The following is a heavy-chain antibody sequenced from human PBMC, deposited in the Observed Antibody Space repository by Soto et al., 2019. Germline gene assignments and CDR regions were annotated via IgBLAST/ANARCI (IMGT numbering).Heavy chain of an antibody. CDR1: GYTFTSCD. J-gene: IGHJ6*02. CDR3: ARSRFVAAAARELYYGMDV. D-gene: IGHD6-13*01. V-gene: IGHV1-8*01. CDR2: MNPNSGNT. Sequence: GASVKVSCKASGYTFTSCDINWVRQATGQGLERMGWMNPNSGNTGYAQKFQGRVTMTRNTSISTAYMELSSLRSEDTAVYYCARSRFVAAAARELYYGMDVWGQGTTVTVS.